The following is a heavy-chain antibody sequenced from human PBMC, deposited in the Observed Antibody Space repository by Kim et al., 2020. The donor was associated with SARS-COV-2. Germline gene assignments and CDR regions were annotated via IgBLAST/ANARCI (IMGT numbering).Heavy chain of an antibody. CDR2: T. D-gene: IGHD2-15*01. V-gene: IGHV5-51*01. J-gene: IGHJ4*02. Sequence: TSYSPSFQGQVTISADKSISTAYLQWSSLKASDTAMYYCARQAAGGYFDYWGQGTLVTVSS. CDR3: ARQAAGGYFDY.